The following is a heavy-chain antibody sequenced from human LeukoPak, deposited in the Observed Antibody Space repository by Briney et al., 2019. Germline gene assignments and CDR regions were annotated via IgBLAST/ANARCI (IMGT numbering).Heavy chain of an antibody. V-gene: IGHV1-69*13. CDR3: AKKLRLGGNWSDP. CDR2: IIPISGTT. CDR1: GYTFTDNF. Sequence: SVRVSCKVSGYTFTDNFMHWVRQAPGQGLEWMGKIIPISGTTIYAQKFQGRVTFTADESTSTAYMELSSLRSEDTALYYCAKKLRLGGNWSDPGGQGTLVTVSS. J-gene: IGHJ5*02. D-gene: IGHD3-16*01.